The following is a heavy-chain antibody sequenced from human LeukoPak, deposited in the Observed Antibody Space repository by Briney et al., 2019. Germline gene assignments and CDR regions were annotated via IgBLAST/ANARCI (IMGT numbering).Heavy chain of an antibody. CDR2: IIPMFGTA. D-gene: IGHD3-22*01. CDR1: GYTFTGYY. Sequence: ASVTVSCKASGYTFTGYYMHWVRQAPGQGLEWMGGIIPMFGTANYAQKFQDRVTITADKSTSTDYMELSSLRSEDTAVYYCASLNYYDTSGYFDYWGQGTLVTVSS. V-gene: IGHV1-69*06. J-gene: IGHJ4*02. CDR3: ASLNYYDTSGYFDY.